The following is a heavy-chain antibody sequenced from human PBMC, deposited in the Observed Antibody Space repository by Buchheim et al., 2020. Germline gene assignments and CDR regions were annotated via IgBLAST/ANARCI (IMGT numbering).Heavy chain of an antibody. D-gene: IGHD3-10*01. CDR2: IYYSGST. V-gene: IGHV4-59*01. CDR3: ARVEFGEIAYLDY. J-gene: IGHJ4*02. CDR1: GGSISNYY. Sequence: QVQLQESGSGLVKPSETLSLTCTVSGGSISNYYWSWIPQPPGKGLEWIGYIYYSGSTNYNLSLKSRVTISVDTSKNQFSLNLTSVTAADTAVYYCARVEFGEIAYLDYWGQGTL.